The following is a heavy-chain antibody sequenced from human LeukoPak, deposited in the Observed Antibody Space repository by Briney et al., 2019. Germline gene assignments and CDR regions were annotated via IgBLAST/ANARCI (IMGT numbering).Heavy chain of an antibody. CDR1: GYSFTSYW. Sequence: GESLKISCKGSGYSFTSYWIGWVRQMPGKGLERMGIIYPGDSDTRYSPSFQGQVTISADKSISTAYLQWSSLKASDTAMYYCARPVRDGYNNDAFDIWGQGTMVTVSS. CDR3: ARPVRDGYNNDAFDI. D-gene: IGHD5-24*01. J-gene: IGHJ3*02. V-gene: IGHV5-51*01. CDR2: IYPGDSDT.